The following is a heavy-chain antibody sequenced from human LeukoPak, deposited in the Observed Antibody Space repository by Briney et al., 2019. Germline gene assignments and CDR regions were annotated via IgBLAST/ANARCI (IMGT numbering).Heavy chain of an antibody. CDR1: GGSISSYY. CDR3: ARSGPSRNWFDP. D-gene: IGHD3-10*01. J-gene: IGHJ5*02. CDR2: IYYSGST. Sequence: SETLSLTCTVSGGSISSYYWGWIRQPPGKGLEWIGSIYYSGSTYYNPSLNSRVTISVDTSNNQFSLKLSSVTAADTAVYYCARSGPSRNWFDPWGQGTLVTVSS. V-gene: IGHV4-39*01.